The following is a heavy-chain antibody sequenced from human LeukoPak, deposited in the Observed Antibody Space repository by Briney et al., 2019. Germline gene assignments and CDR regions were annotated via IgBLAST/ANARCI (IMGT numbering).Heavy chain of an antibody. CDR3: ATQGYNNQTMDV. CDR2: IYFSGST. Sequence: SETLSLTCTVSGDSIRTARYWGWIRQPHGKGLEWIGAIYFSGSTYYNPSLKSRVMISVDTSRNQFSLKLTSVTAADTAAYYCATQGYNNQTMDVWGQGTTVTVSS. D-gene: IGHD5-24*01. J-gene: IGHJ6*02. V-gene: IGHV4-39*01. CDR1: GDSIRTARY.